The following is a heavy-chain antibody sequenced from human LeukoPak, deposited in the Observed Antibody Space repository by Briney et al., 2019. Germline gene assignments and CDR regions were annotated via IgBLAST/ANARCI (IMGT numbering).Heavy chain of an antibody. D-gene: IGHD5-24*01. CDR3: ASRRDGYNLHYYGMDV. CDR2: IYPGDSDA. Sequence: GDSLKISCKASGYSFAKYWIGWVRQVPGKGLEWMAIIYPGDSDAKYSPSLQGQATISADKSISTAYLQWSSLKASDTAMYYCASRRDGYNLHYYGMDVWGQGTTVTVSS. V-gene: IGHV5-51*01. CDR1: GYSFAKYW. J-gene: IGHJ6*02.